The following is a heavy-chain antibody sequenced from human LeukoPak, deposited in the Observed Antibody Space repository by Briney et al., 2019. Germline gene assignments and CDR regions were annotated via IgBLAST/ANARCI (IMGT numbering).Heavy chain of an antibody. CDR2: ISSGSGYI. D-gene: IGHD2-2*01. V-gene: IGHV3-21*01. CDR1: GFTFSSYS. Sequence: MAGGSLRLSCAASGFTFSSYSANWVRQAPGKGLEWVSSISSGSGYIYYSDSVKGRFTISRDNAKNSLYLQMSSLRAEDTAVYYCARLACSTSCYEIDYWGQGTLVTVSS. CDR3: ARLACSTSCYEIDY. J-gene: IGHJ4*02.